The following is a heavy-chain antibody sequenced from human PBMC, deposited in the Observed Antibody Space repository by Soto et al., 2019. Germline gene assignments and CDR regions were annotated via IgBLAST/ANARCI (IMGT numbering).Heavy chain of an antibody. CDR2: IYYSGST. J-gene: IGHJ4*02. V-gene: IGHV4-39*01. CDR3: ARIYYDFWSGYPQSFDY. D-gene: IGHD3-3*01. CDR1: GGSISSSSYY. Sequence: NPSETLSLTCTVSGGSISSSSYYWGWIRQPPGKGLEWIGSIYYSGSTYYNPSLKSRVTISVDTSKNQFSLKLSSVTAADTAVYYCARIYYDFWSGYPQSFDYWGQGTLVTVSS.